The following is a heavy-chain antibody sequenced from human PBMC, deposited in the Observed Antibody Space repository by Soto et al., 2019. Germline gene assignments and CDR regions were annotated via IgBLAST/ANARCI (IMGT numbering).Heavy chain of an antibody. Sequence: EVQLLESGGGLVQPGGSLRLSCAASGFTFSSYAMSWVRQAPGKGLEWVSVIRSSGDRTYYADSVKGRFTSSRDNFKNTLYMEMNSRRAEDAAVYYCAKQQGPGTPYYYAMDVWGQGATVTVSS. J-gene: IGHJ6*02. V-gene: IGHV3-23*01. D-gene: IGHD1-1*01. CDR1: GFTFSSYA. CDR2: IRSSGDRT. CDR3: AKQQGPGTPYYYAMDV.